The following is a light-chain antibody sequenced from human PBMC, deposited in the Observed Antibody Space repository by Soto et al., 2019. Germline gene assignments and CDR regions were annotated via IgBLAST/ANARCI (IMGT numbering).Light chain of an antibody. CDR2: EAS. CDR1: KTINTY. Sequence: IQMTQSPSSLSPSVGDNVSITCRASKTINTYLNWYQQKPGKAPKLLIYEASILQSGVPSRFSASGSGTDFTLTISSLQPEDFATFYCQQIYSPPYTFGQGTRLEIK. CDR3: QQIYSPPYT. V-gene: IGKV1-39*01. J-gene: IGKJ5*01.